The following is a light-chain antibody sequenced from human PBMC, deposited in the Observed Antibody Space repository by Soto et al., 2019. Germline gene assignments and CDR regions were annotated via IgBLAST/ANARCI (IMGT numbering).Light chain of an antibody. Sequence: EIVLTQPPGTLSSSPGERATLSCRASQSSSSRYLAWYQLKPGQAPRLLIYATSRRATGIPDRFSGSGSGTDFTLTISRLEPEDFAVYYCQQYGSSLHTFGQGTKLEIK. CDR2: ATS. CDR3: QQYGSSLHT. V-gene: IGKV3-20*01. J-gene: IGKJ2*01. CDR1: QSSSSRY.